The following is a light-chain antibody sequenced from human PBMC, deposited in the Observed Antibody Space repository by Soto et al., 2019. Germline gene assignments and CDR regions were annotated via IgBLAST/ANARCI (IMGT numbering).Light chain of an antibody. CDR1: QSISSNS. Sequence: EVVLTQSPGTLSLYPGERATLSCRASQSISSNSLAWYQQKPGQAPRLFIYGASSRATGIPDRFIGSGSGTHFTLTISRLEPEDFALYYCQQYGSSPRISFGQGRRLAI. CDR2: GAS. V-gene: IGKV3-20*01. J-gene: IGKJ5*01. CDR3: QQYGSSPRIS.